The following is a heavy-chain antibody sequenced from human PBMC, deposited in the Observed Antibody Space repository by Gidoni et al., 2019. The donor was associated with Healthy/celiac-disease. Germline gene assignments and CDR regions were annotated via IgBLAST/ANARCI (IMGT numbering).Heavy chain of an antibody. J-gene: IGHJ4*02. V-gene: IGHV3-11*01. D-gene: IGHD5-12*01. CDR3: ARALYSGYDTIAVAGPFDY. Sequence: QVQLVESGGGLVKPGGSLRLPCAASGFPFSYYYMRWIRQAPGQGLEWVSYISSSGSTIYYADSVKGRFTISRDNAKNSLYLQMNSLRAEDTAVYYCARALYSGYDTIAVAGPFDYWGQGTLVTVSS. CDR1: GFPFSYYY. CDR2: ISSSGSTI.